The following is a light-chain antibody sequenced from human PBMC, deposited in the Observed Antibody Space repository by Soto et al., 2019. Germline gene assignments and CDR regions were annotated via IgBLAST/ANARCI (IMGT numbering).Light chain of an antibody. CDR2: KAS. CDR1: QSISSY. J-gene: IGKJ5*01. Sequence: DIQMTQSPSSLSASVGDRVTITCRASQSISSYLNWYQQKPGKAPKPLIYKASTLKSGVPSRFSGSGSGTEFTPTISSLQPDDFATYYCQHYNSYPITFGQGTRLEI. V-gene: IGKV1-5*03. CDR3: QHYNSYPIT.